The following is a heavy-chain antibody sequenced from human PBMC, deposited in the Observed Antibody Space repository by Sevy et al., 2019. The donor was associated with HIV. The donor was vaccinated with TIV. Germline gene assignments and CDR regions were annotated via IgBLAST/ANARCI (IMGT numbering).Heavy chain of an antibody. CDR1: GFTFSKYS. V-gene: IGHV3-23*01. CDR2: LSFGCGEI. Sequence: GGSLRLSCAASGFTFSKYSMSWVRQPPGKGLERVSTLSFGCGEINYADSVKGRFTIFRDNSKSSVYLQMNNLRPEDTAEYYCAREGCTKPHDYWGQGTLVTVSS. J-gene: IGHJ4*02. CDR3: AREGCTKPHDY. D-gene: IGHD2-8*01.